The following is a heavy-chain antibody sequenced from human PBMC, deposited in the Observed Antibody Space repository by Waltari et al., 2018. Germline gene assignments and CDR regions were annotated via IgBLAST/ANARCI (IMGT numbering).Heavy chain of an antibody. J-gene: IGHJ4*02. CDR1: GFTFSSYG. Sequence: QVQLVESGGGVVQPGGSLRLSCAASGFTFSSYGMHWVRQAPGKGLEWVAFIRYDGSNKYYADSVKGRFTISRDNSKNTLYLQMNSLRAEDTAVYYCAKDLPQILTGRGLDYWGQGTLVTVSS. D-gene: IGHD3-9*01. CDR2: IRYDGSNK. CDR3: AKDLPQILTGRGLDY. V-gene: IGHV3-30*02.